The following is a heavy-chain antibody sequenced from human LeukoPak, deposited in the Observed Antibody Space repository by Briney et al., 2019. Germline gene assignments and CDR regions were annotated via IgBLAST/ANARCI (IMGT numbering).Heavy chain of an antibody. V-gene: IGHV1-46*01. CDR2: INPSGGST. J-gene: IGHJ4*02. CDR1: GYTFTSYY. Sequence: ASVKVSCKASGYTFTSYYMHWVRQAPGQGLEWMGIINPSGGSTSYAQKFQGRVTMTRDTSTSTVYMELSSLRSEDTALYYCARSLRHCSSTSCYPDYWGQGTLVTVSP. CDR3: ARSLRHCSSTSCYPDY. D-gene: IGHD2-2*01.